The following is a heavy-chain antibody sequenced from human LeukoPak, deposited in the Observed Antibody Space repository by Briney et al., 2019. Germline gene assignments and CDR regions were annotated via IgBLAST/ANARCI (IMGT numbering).Heavy chain of an antibody. D-gene: IGHD1-14*01. Sequence: PGGSLRLSCAASGFTFDDYAMHWVRQAPGKGLEWVSGISWNSFTIGYADSVKGRFTISRDNSKNTLYLQMDSLRVEDTALYFCAKVFVLMRGTPENWFDPWGQGTLVTVSS. V-gene: IGHV3-9*01. CDR3: AKVFVLMRGTPENWFDP. CDR1: GFTFDDYA. J-gene: IGHJ5*02. CDR2: ISWNSFTI.